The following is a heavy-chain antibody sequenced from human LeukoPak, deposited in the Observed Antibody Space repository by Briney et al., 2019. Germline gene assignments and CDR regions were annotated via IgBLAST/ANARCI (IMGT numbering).Heavy chain of an antibody. CDR3: AQYWGYNSNRSLDS. D-gene: IGHD4-11*01. J-gene: IGHJ4*02. V-gene: IGHV4-39*01. CDR2: IYYSGTT. Sequence: PSETLSLTCTVSGGSISSTRCYWGWIRQPPGKGLEGIGSIYYSGTTYNNPSLKSRVTIPIDTSKNQFSLKLRSVTAADTALYYCAQYWGYNSNRSLDSWGQGALVTVSS. CDR1: GGSISSTRCY.